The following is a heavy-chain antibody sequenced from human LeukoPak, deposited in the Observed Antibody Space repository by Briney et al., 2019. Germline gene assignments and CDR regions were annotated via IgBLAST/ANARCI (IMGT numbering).Heavy chain of an antibody. Sequence: RSGGSLRLSCAASGFTFDDYAMHWVRQAPGKGLEWVSGISWNSGSIGYADSVKGRFTISRDNAKSSLYLQMNSLRAEDTALYYCAKDRGLYDILTGFDYWGQGTLVIVSS. D-gene: IGHD3-9*01. J-gene: IGHJ4*02. CDR2: ISWNSGSI. CDR1: GFTFDDYA. CDR3: AKDRGLYDILTGFDY. V-gene: IGHV3-9*01.